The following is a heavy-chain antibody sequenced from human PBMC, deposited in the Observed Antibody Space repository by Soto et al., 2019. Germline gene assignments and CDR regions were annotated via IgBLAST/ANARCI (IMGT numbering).Heavy chain of an antibody. CDR1: GASISSYY. D-gene: IGHD3-3*01. V-gene: IGHV4-59*01. CDR3: ARGGLRFLSPKDV. Sequence: TLSLTCTVSGASISSYYWSWIRQPPGKGLEWIGCIDYTGSTNHNPSLKSRVTISVDTSKNQFSLKLSFVTAADTAVYYCARGGLRFLSPKDVWGQGTTVTVSS. CDR2: IDYTGST. J-gene: IGHJ6*02.